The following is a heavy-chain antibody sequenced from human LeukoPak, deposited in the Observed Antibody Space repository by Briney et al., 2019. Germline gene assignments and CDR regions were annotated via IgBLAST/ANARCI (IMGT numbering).Heavy chain of an antibody. Sequence: SETLSLTCTVSGGSISSSSYYWGWIRQPPGKGLEWIGSIYYSGSTYYNPSLKSRVTISVDTSENQFSLKLSSVTAADTAVYYCAREGPGQQLAPLYGMDVWGQGTTVTVSS. V-gene: IGHV4-39*07. D-gene: IGHD6-13*01. CDR2: IYYSGST. J-gene: IGHJ6*02. CDR1: GGSISSSSYY. CDR3: AREGPGQQLAPLYGMDV.